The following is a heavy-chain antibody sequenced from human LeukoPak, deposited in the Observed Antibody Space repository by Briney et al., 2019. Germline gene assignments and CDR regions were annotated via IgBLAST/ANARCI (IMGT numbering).Heavy chain of an antibody. D-gene: IGHD1-26*01. J-gene: IGHJ6*02. CDR1: GGSISSGDYC. Sequence: SETPSLTCTVSGGSISSGDYCWSWIRQPPGKGLEWIGYIYYSGSTYYNPSLKSRVTISVDTSKNQFSLKLSSVTAADTAVYYCAREGLATRRTSRGAMDVWGQGTTVTVSS. CDR2: IYYSGST. CDR3: AREGLATRRTSRGAMDV. V-gene: IGHV4-30-4*01.